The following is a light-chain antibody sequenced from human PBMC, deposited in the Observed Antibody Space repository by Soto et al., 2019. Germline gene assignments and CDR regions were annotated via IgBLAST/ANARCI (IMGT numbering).Light chain of an antibody. Sequence: ENVLTQSPGTLSLSPGETATLSCRASQSVSSTYLAWYQQKPGQAPRLLIYSASSRATGIPDRFSGSGSGTDLTLTSSRLEPEDFAVYYCRHFVRFTWTNGRGTKVEIK. CDR2: SAS. V-gene: IGKV3-20*01. J-gene: IGKJ1*01. CDR3: RHFVRFTWT. CDR1: QSVSSTY.